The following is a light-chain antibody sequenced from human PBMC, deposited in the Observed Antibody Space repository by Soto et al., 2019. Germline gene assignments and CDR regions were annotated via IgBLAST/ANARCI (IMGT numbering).Light chain of an antibody. Sequence: EIVLTQSPATLSLSPGERATLSCRASQSVSSYFAWYQQQPGQAPRLLIYDASNRATGIPARFSGSGSGTDFTLTISRLEPDDFAVYYCQQRSDWPSTFGGGTKVQIK. J-gene: IGKJ4*01. CDR2: DAS. CDR3: QQRSDWPST. CDR1: QSVSSY. V-gene: IGKV3-11*01.